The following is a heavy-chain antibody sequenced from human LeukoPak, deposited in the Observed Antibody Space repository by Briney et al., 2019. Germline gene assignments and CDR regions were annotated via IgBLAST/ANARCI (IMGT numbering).Heavy chain of an antibody. CDR2: ISGSGGST. D-gene: IGHD2-2*01. CDR3: AKDIVVVPAPQGWFDP. V-gene: IGHV3-23*01. J-gene: IGHJ5*02. CDR1: GFTFSSYA. Sequence: GGSLRLSCAASGFTFSSYAMRWVRQAPGKGLEWVSVISGSGGSTRYADSVKGRFTISRDNSKNTLYLQMNSLRAEDTAVYYCAKDIVVVPAPQGWFDPWGQGTLVTVSS.